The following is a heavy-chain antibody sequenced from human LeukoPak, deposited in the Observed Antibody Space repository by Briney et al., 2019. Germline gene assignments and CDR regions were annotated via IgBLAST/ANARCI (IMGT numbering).Heavy chain of an antibody. J-gene: IGHJ4*02. CDR1: GFTFSSYW. V-gene: IGHV3-7*03. D-gene: IGHD4/OR15-4a*01. Sequence: PGGSLRLSCAASGFTFSSYWMSWVRQAPGKGLEWVANIKQDGSEKYYVDSVMGRFTISRDNAKNSLYLQMNSLRAEDTAVYYCARRAGAYSHPYDYWGQGTLVTVSS. CDR2: IKQDGSEK. CDR3: ARRAGAYSHPYDY.